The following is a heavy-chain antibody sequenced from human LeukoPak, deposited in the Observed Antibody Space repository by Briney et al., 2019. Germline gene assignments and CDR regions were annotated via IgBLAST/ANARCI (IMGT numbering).Heavy chain of an antibody. CDR3: ARDIYCSGDSCYTGAFDI. CDR2: ISSSSSTV. V-gene: IGHV3-48*03. D-gene: IGHD2-15*01. Sequence: GGSLRLSCAASGFTFSSFEMNWVRQAPGKGLEWVSYISSSSSTVYYADSAKGRFTISRDNAKNSLYLQMNSLRDEDTAMYYCARDIYCSGDSCYTGAFDIWGQGTMVTVSS. J-gene: IGHJ3*02. CDR1: GFTFSSFE.